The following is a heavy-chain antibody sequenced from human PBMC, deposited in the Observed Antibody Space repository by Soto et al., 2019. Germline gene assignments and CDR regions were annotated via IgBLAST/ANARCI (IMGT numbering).Heavy chain of an antibody. CDR3: ARVGCGGGSCPLDY. J-gene: IGHJ4*02. D-gene: IGHD2-15*01. CDR2: ISGSGTTI. Sequence: QVQLVESGGGLVKPGGSLRLSCAASAFIISDYYMSWIRQAPGKGLEWVSYISGSGTTIYYADSVKGRFTISRDNAKNSLYLQMSSLRAEDTAVYYCARVGCGGGSCPLDYWGQGTLVTVSS. V-gene: IGHV3-11*01. CDR1: AFIISDYY.